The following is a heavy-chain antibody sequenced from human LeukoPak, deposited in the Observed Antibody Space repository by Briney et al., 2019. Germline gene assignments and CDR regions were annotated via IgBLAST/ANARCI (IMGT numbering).Heavy chain of an antibody. CDR2: INRDGSIT. CDR1: GFTFSGHW. V-gene: IGHV3-74*01. CDR3: ATIPDSSGSPTFDY. D-gene: IGHD3-22*01. J-gene: IGHJ4*02. Sequence: GGSLRLSCAVSGFTFSGHWMFWVRQGPGKGLVWVSRINRDGSITNYADSVKGRFTISRDNAKNTLYLQMDSLKAEGTAVYYCATIPDSSGSPTFDYWGQGTLATVSS.